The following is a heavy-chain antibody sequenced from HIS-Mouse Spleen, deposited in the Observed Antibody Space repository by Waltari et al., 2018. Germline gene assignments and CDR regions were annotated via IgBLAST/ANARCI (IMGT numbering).Heavy chain of an antibody. J-gene: IGHJ6*02. V-gene: IGHV1-2*02. Sequence: QVQLVQSGAEVKKPGASVKVSCKASGYTFTGYYMHWVRQAPGQGLEWMGGINPNSGGTNYAQKFQGRVTMTRDTSISTAYMELSRLRSDDTAVYYCAREPLRDGYNSYYYYGMDVWGQGTTVTVSS. D-gene: IGHD5-12*01. CDR1: GYTFTGYY. CDR3: AREPLRDGYNSYYYYGMDV. CDR2: INPNSGGT.